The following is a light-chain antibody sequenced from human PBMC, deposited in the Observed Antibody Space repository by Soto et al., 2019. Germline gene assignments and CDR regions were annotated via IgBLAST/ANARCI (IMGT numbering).Light chain of an antibody. CDR1: SSDVGGYNY. J-gene: IGLJ1*01. V-gene: IGLV2-14*01. CDR2: AVS. CDR3: SSYTTSSPYV. Sequence: QSVLTQPASVSGSPGQSITISCTGTSSDVGGYNYVSWYQQHPGKAPKLMIYAVSNRPSGVSNRFPGSKSGYTASLTISGLQAEDEADYYCSSYTTSSPYVFGTGTKVTVL.